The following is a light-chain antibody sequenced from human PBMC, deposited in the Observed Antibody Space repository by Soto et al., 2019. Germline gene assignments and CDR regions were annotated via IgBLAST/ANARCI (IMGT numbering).Light chain of an antibody. CDR3: QQYNNWPALT. CDR1: QSVSSN. J-gene: IGKJ4*01. V-gene: IGKV3D-15*01. CDR2: GAS. Sequence: EIVMTQSPATLSVSPGERATLSCRASQSVSSNLAWYQHKPGQAPRLLIYGASTRATGIPARFSGSGSGTEFTLTISSLQSEDFAVCYCQQYNNWPALTFGGGTKVEIK.